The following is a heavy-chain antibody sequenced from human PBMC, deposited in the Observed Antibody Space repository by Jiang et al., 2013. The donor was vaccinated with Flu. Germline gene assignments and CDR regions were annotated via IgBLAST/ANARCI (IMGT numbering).Heavy chain of an antibody. J-gene: IGHJ4*02. D-gene: IGHD1-26*01. CDR1: GGSISDGGYY. CDR3: ARARDRSYYAGFDY. CDR2: SFHGST. V-gene: IGHV4-31*03. Sequence: TLSLTCSVSGGSISDGGYYWNWIRQQPGRAWSGLGISFHGSTSYNPSLRSRLTITVDTTKNHFSLRLSSVTAADTAVYFCARARDRSYYAGFDYWGQGALVTVSS.